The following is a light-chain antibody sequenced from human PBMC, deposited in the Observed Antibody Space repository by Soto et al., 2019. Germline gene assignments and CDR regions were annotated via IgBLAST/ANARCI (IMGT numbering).Light chain of an antibody. CDR2: SAS. CDR3: QKAGSLPVT. J-gene: IGKJ1*01. V-gene: IGKV1-12*01. CDR1: KDISSS. Sequence: RVTQSPSSVSASVGDRVTITCQTSKDISSSVAWYQQKPGKAPNLLIFSASALHRGVPPRFQGNGTGTTFPLNVRRLAPEDFSTYFFQKAGSLPVTFGQGTRVEIK.